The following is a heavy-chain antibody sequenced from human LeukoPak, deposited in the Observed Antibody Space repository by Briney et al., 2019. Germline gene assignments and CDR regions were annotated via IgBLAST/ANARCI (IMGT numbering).Heavy chain of an antibody. CDR2: ISNSTTTI. D-gene: IGHD2-15*01. J-gene: IGHJ3*02. CDR3: ARDAAFSAFNM. Sequence: GGSLCLSCAASGVTFRTYDMHWVRQAPGKGMEWVSAISNSTTTIYHAASARGRFPISRDNAKTSLYLQMNSLRDEDTAVYYCARDAAFSAFNMWGQGTMVTVSS. V-gene: IGHV3-48*02. CDR1: GVTFRTYD.